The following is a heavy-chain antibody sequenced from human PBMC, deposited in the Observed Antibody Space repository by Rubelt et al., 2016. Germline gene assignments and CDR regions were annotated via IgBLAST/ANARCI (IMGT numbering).Heavy chain of an antibody. V-gene: IGHV4-34*01. D-gene: IGHD3-22*01. CDR3: ARGFMNYDSSGHDY. Sequence: QVQLQQWGAGLLKPSETLSLTCAVYGGSFSGYYWSWIRQPPGKGLEWIGEINHSGSTTYNPSLKCRFPISVDTSKTQFSRKLSSVTAADTAVYYCARGFMNYDSSGHDYWGQGTLVTVSS. J-gene: IGHJ4*02. CDR2: INHSGST. CDR1: GGSFSGYY.